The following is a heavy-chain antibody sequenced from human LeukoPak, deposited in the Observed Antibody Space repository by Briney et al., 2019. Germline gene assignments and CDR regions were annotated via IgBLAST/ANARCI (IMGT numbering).Heavy chain of an antibody. CDR1: GYTFTSYY. D-gene: IGHD6-13*01. V-gene: IGHV1-46*01. CDR3: ARGPAAASATAYYFDQ. Sequence: ASVKVSCKASGYTFTSYYMHWVRQAPGQGLEWMGVINPNVVITTYAQKFQGRVTMTRDMSATTVYMELSGLIPDDTAVYYCARGPAAASATAYYFDQWGQGTLVTVSS. J-gene: IGHJ4*02. CDR2: INPNVVIT.